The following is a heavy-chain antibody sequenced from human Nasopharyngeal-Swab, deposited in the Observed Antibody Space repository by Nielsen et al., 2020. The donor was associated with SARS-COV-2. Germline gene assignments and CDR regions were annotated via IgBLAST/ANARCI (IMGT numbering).Heavy chain of an antibody. CDR2: ISGSGGST. V-gene: IGHV3-23*01. Sequence: GGSLRLSCAASGFTFSSYAMSWVRQAPGKGLEWVSAISGSGGSTYYADSVKGRFTISRDNSKSTLYLQMNSLRAEDTAVYYCAKASIRYFDWLSGHWGQGTLVTVSS. CDR1: GFTFSSYA. D-gene: IGHD3-9*01. J-gene: IGHJ4*02. CDR3: AKASIRYFDWLSGH.